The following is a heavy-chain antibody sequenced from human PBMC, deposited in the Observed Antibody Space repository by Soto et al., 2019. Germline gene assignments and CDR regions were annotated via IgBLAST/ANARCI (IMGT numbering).Heavy chain of an antibody. CDR1: GGSISSSNW. D-gene: IGHD5-12*01. CDR2: IYHSGST. Sequence: SETLCLTWAASGGSISSSNWWSWGRQPAGKGLEWIGEIYHSGSTNYTPSLKSRVTISVDKSKNQFSLKLSSVTAADTAVYYCARYLHMEMATIKTYYYYGMDVWGQGTTVTVS. CDR3: ARYLHMEMATIKTYYYYGMDV. J-gene: IGHJ6*02. V-gene: IGHV4-4*02.